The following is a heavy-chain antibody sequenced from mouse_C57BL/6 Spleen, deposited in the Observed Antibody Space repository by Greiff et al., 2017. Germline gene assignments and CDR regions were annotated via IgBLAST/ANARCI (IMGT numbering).Heavy chain of an antibody. V-gene: IGHV2-2*01. Sequence: VKLVESGPGLVQPSQSLSITCTVSGFSLTSYGVHWVRQSPGKGLEWLGVIWSGGSTDYNAAFISRLSISKDNSKSQVFFKMNSLQADDTAIYYCASVITTVVAPYYAMDYWGQGTSVTVSS. J-gene: IGHJ4*01. D-gene: IGHD1-1*01. CDR3: ASVITTVVAPYYAMDY. CDR2: IWSGGST. CDR1: GFSLTSYG.